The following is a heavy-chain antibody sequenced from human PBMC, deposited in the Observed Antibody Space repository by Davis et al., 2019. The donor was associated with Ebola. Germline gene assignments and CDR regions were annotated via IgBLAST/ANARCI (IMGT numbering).Heavy chain of an antibody. J-gene: IGHJ6*02. D-gene: IGHD3-10*01. CDR3: ASWGFGDYYYYGMDV. Sequence: AGSLTLSCAASGFTLSSYGMHWVRQAPGKGLEWVAVISYVGSNKYYADSVKGRFTISRDNSKNTLYLQMNSLRAEDTAVYYCASWGFGDYYYYGMDVWGQGTTVTVSS. CDR1: GFTLSSYG. CDR2: ISYVGSNK. V-gene: IGHV3-30*03.